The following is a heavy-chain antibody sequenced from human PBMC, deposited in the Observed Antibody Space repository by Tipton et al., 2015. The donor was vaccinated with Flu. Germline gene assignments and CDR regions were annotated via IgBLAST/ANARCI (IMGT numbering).Heavy chain of an antibody. CDR2: IKPSDGDT. Sequence: QVQLVQSGAEVKKPGALVKVSCKASGYTFTGHYMYWVRQAPGQGLEWMAIIKPSDGDTTYAQKFQGRVTMTRDTSTSTVYMELISLRSEDTAVYYCARGSGYYTYDAFDIWGQGTMVTVSS. J-gene: IGHJ3*02. CDR1: GYTFTGHY. D-gene: IGHD3-22*01. CDR3: ARGSGYYTYDAFDI. V-gene: IGHV1-46*01.